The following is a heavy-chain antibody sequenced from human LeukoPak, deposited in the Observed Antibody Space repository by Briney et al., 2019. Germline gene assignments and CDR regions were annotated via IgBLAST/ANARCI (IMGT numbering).Heavy chain of an antibody. CDR3: AKAQLGRFDY. V-gene: IGHV3-23*01. CDR1: GFTFSSSA. J-gene: IGHJ4*02. D-gene: IGHD6-13*01. CDR2: VSGSGGST. Sequence: GGSLRLSCAASGFTFSSSAMSWVRQAPGKGLEWVSTVSGSGGSTYYADSVKGRFTISRDNSKNTLYLQMNSLRAEDMAVYYCAKAQLGRFDYWGQGTLVTVSS.